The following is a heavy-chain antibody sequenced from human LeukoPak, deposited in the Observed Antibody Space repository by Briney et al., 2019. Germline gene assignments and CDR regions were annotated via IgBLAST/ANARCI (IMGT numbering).Heavy chain of an antibody. CDR2: ISGSGYIT. Sequence: GGSLRLSCAASGFTFRNYGMSWVRQAPGKGLEWVSAISGSGYITYYADSVRGRFTISRDNSNNTLYLQMNSLRAEDTAVYYCAKDPAYSSSRLYYFDCWGQGTLVTVSS. V-gene: IGHV3-23*01. D-gene: IGHD6-13*01. CDR1: GFTFRNYG. CDR3: AKDPAYSSSRLYYFDC. J-gene: IGHJ4*02.